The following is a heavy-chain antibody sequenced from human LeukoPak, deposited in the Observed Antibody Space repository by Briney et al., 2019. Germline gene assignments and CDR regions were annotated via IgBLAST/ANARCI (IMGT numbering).Heavy chain of an antibody. D-gene: IGHD3-22*01. CDR3: ARQGGILTYYYDSSGPWDWFDP. CDR2: IYYSGST. V-gene: IGHV4-39*01. CDR1: GGSISSSSYY. J-gene: IGHJ5*02. Sequence: KASETLSLTCTVSGGSISSSSYYWGWIRQPPGKGLEWIGSIYYSGSTYYNPSLKSRVTISVDTSKNQFSLKLSSVTAADTAVYYCARQGGILTYYYDSSGPWDWFDPWGQGTLVTVSS.